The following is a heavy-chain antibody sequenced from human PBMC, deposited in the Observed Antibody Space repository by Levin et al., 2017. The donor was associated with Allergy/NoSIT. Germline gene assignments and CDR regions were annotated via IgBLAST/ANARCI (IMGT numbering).Heavy chain of an antibody. CDR1: GFTFDDYA. D-gene: IGHD2-2*02. Sequence: PGGSLRLSCAASGFTFDDYAMHWVRQAPGKGLEWVSGISWNSGSIGYADSVKGRFTISRDNAKNSLYLQMNSLRAEDTALYYCARIPTLGDRYYYYYGMDVWGQGTTVTVSS. J-gene: IGHJ6*02. V-gene: IGHV3-9*01. CDR3: ARIPTLGDRYYYYYGMDV. CDR2: ISWNSGSI.